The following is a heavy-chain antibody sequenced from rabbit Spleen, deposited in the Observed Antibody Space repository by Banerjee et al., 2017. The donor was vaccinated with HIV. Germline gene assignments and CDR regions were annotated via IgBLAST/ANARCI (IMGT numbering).Heavy chain of an antibody. Sequence: QSLEESGGDLVKPGASLTLTCTASGFSFSSGYDMCWVRQAPGKRPEWIACINTATGKAVYASWAKGRFTISKTSSTTVTLQMTSLTAADTATYFCARGSPTWLDIWGPGTLVTVS. V-gene: IGHV1S40*01. CDR2: INTATGKA. CDR3: ARGSPTWLDI. CDR1: GFSFSSGYD. J-gene: IGHJ3*01.